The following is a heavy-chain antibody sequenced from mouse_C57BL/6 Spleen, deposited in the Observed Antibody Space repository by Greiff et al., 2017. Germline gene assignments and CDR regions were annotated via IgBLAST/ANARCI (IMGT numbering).Heavy chain of an antibody. J-gene: IGHJ4*01. V-gene: IGHV1-59*01. Sequence: QVQLKQPGAELVRPGTSVKLSCKASGYTFTSYWMHWVKQRPGQGLEWIGVIDPSDSYTNYNQKFKGKATLTVDTSSSTAYMQLSSLTSEDSAVYYCARSGYYGSGDAMDYWGQGTSVTVSS. CDR2: IDPSDSYT. CDR1: GYTFTSYW. CDR3: ARSGYYGSGDAMDY. D-gene: IGHD1-1*01.